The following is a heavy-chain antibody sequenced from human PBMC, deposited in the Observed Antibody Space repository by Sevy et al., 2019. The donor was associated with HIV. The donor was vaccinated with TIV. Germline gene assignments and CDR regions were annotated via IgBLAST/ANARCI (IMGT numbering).Heavy chain of an antibody. CDR3: ARKHYYGSGSYYDAFDI. V-gene: IGHV3-48*02. CDR2: ISSSSSTI. Sequence: GGSLRLSCAASGFTFSSYSMNWVRQAPGKGLEWVSYISSSSSTIYYADSVKGRFTISRDNAKNSLYLQMNSLRDEDTAVYYCARKHYYGSGSYYDAFDIWGQGTMVTVSS. D-gene: IGHD3-10*01. J-gene: IGHJ3*02. CDR1: GFTFSSYS.